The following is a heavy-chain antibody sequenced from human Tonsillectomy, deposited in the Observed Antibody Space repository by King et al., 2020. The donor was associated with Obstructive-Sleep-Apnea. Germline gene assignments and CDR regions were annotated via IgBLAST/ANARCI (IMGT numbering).Heavy chain of an antibody. D-gene: IGHD4-17*01. V-gene: IGHV3-23*04. CDR1: GFTFSSYA. CDR3: AKGMTTVTTWPYDY. J-gene: IGHJ4*02. Sequence: VQLVESGGGLIQPGGSQRLSCAASGFTFSSYAMSWVRQAPGKGLGWVSSISGSVGRTYFADSVKGRFTISKDNSKNTLFLQMNSLRAEDTAVYYCAKGMTTVTTWPYDYWGQGTLVTVSS. CDR2: ISGSVGRT.